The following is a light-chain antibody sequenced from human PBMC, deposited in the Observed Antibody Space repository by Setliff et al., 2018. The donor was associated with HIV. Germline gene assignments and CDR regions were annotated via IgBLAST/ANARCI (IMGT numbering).Light chain of an antibody. CDR2: DNS. V-gene: IGLV3-21*03. CDR3: QVWDSSSDQPV. J-gene: IGLJ1*01. CDR1: NIGSKS. Sequence: YELTQPPSVSGAPGKTARITCGGNNIGSKSVNWYQQKPGQAPVLVVYDNSDRTSGIPERFSGSNSGSTATLTISRVEAGDEADYYCQVWDSSSDQPVFGTGTKVTVL.